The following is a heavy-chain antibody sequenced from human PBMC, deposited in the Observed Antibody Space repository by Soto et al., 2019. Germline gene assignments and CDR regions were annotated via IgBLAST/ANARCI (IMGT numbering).Heavy chain of an antibody. D-gene: IGHD5-12*01. CDR2: ISAYNGNT. Sequence: ASVKVSCNASGYTFTSYGTSWVRQSPGQGLEWMGWISAYNGNTNYAQKLQGRVTMTTDTSTSTAYMELRSLRSDDTAVYSCARSKLDIVATPGDYWGQGTLVTVSS. CDR3: ARSKLDIVATPGDY. V-gene: IGHV1-18*01. J-gene: IGHJ4*02. CDR1: GYTFTSYG.